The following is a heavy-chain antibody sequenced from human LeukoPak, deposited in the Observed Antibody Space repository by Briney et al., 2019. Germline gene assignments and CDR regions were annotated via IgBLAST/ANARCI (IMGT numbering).Heavy chain of an antibody. J-gene: IGHJ4*02. CDR3: ARLVGKLGPHPFDY. CDR2: IKTDGSEK. D-gene: IGHD2-8*02. CDR1: GFTFSNYW. Sequence: GGSLRLSCEGSGFTFSNYWMGWVRQAPGKGLQWVANIKTDGSEKYYVDSVKGRFTISRDNAKNSLYLQMNSLRAEDTAVYYCARLVGKLGPHPFDYWGQGTLVTVSS. V-gene: IGHV3-7*01.